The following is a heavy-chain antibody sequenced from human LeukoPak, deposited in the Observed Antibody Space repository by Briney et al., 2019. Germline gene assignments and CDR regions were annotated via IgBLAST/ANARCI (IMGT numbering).Heavy chain of an antibody. D-gene: IGHD6-19*01. V-gene: IGHV3-11*01. CDR1: GGSISSYY. J-gene: IGHJ4*02. CDR3: ARKVAAPDY. Sequence: LTCTVSGGSISSYYWSWIRQPPGKGLEWVSYISSSGSTIYYADSVRGRFTISRDNSKNTLYLQMNSLRAEDTAVYYCARKVAAPDYWGQGTLVTVSS. CDR2: ISSSGSTI.